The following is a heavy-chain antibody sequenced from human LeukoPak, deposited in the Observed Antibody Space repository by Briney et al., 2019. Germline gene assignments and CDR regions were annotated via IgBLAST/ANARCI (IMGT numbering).Heavy chain of an antibody. Sequence: SETLSLTCTVSGGSISTYYWSWIRQPPGKGLEWIGYMYYSGSTNYNPSLKSRVTISVDTSKNQFSLKLSSVTAADTAVYYCARSEYSYGADAFDIWGQGTMVTVSS. V-gene: IGHV4-59*01. J-gene: IGHJ3*02. CDR2: MYYSGST. D-gene: IGHD5-18*01. CDR1: GGSISTYY. CDR3: ARSEYSYGADAFDI.